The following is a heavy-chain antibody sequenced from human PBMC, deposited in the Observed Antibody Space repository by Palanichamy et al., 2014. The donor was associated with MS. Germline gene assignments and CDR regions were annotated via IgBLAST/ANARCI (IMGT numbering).Heavy chain of an antibody. CDR1: GYTFTGYY. CDR3: ARARHRYSSSYGNFDY. CDR2: INPNSGGT. Sequence: QVQLVQSGAEVKKPGASVKVSCKASGYTFTGYYMHWVRQAPGQGLEWMGWINPNSGGTNYAQKLQGWVTMARDTSISTAYMELSRLRSDDTAVYYCARARHRYSSSYGNFDYWGQGTLVTVSS. J-gene: IGHJ4*02. D-gene: IGHD6-6*01. V-gene: IGHV1-2*04.